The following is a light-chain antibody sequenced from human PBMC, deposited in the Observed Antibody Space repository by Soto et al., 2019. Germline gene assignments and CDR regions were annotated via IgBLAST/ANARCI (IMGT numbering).Light chain of an antibody. CDR2: DVS. J-gene: IGLJ1*01. Sequence: SALTQPASVSGSPGQSITISCTGTSSEVGGYNYVSWYQQHPGKATKLMIYDVSNRPSGVSNRFSGSKSGNTASLTISGLQAEDEADYYCSSYTSSSTLGYVFGTGTKVTVL. CDR3: SSYTSSSTLGYV. V-gene: IGLV2-14*01. CDR1: SSEVGGYNY.